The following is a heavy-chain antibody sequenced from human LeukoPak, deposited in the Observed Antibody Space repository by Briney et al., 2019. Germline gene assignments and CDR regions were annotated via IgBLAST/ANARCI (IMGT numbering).Heavy chain of an antibody. V-gene: IGHV1-46*01. CDR1: GYTFTSYY. CDR3: ARGDGGNTFDH. CDR2: INPSGGST. J-gene: IGHJ4*02. Sequence: ASVTVSCKTSGYTFTSYYMHWVRQAPGLGLEWMGLINPSGGSTTYAQKFQGRVAMARDTSTSTVYMELSSLRSEDTAMHYCARGDGGNTFDHWGQGTLVTIYS. D-gene: IGHD4-23*01.